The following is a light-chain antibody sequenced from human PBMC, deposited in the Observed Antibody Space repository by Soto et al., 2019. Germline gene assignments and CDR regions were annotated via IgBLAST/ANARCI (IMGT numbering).Light chain of an antibody. CDR3: QQYDNWLWT. V-gene: IGKV3-15*01. CDR2: GAS. CDR1: QSVSSN. Sequence: ETVMTQFPATLSVSPGERATLSCRASQSVSSNLAWYQQKPGQAPRLLIYGASTRAIGIPARFSGSESGTEFTLTISSLQSEDFAVYYCQQYDNWLWTFGQGTKVDIK. J-gene: IGKJ1*01.